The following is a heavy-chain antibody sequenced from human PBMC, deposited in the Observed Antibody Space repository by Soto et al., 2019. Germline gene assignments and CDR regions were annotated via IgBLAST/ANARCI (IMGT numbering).Heavy chain of an antibody. CDR3: ARPVERYCSGGSCYWKPILMGNWYFDL. Sequence: QVQLVQSGAEVKKPGASVKVSCKASGYTFTSYGISWVRQAPGQGLEWMGWISAYNGNTNYAQKLQGRVTMTTDTSTSTAYMELRSLRSDDTAVYYCARPVERYCSGGSCYWKPILMGNWYFDLWGRGTLVTVSS. J-gene: IGHJ2*01. CDR2: ISAYNGNT. CDR1: GYTFTSYG. D-gene: IGHD2-15*01. V-gene: IGHV1-18*01.